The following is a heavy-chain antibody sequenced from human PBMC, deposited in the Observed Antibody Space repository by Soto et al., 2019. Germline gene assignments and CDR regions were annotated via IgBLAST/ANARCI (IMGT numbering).Heavy chain of an antibody. CDR2: IKEDGSEK. CDR1: GFSFSSYW. Sequence: EGQLVESGGGLVQPGGSLRLSCAASGFSFSSYWLSWVRQAPGKGLEWVANIKEDGSEKYYMDSAKGRFTISRDNAKNSLYLQMNSLRAEDMAVYYCARDRPGGYFDYWGPGTLVTVSS. D-gene: IGHD3-16*01. CDR3: ARDRPGGYFDY. J-gene: IGHJ4*02. V-gene: IGHV3-7*01.